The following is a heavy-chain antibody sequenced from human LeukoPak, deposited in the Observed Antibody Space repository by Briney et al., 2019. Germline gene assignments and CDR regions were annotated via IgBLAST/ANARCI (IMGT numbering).Heavy chain of an antibody. J-gene: IGHJ6*02. CDR3: ATGAGHDYSNYYYGMDI. CDR2: FDPEDGET. CDR1: GYTLTELS. Sequence: ASVKVSCKVSGYTLTELSVHWVRQAPGKGLEWMGGFDPEDGETIYAQKFQGRVTMTEDTSTDTAYMELSSLRSEDTAVYYCATGAGHDYSNYYYGMDIWGQGTTVTVSS. V-gene: IGHV1-24*01. D-gene: IGHD4-4*01.